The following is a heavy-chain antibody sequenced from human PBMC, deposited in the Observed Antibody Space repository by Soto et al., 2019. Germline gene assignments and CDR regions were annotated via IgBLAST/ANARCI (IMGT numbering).Heavy chain of an antibody. D-gene: IGHD1-7*01. CDR1: GGSFSGYY. CDR2: INHSGST. Sequence: KPSETLSLTCAVYGGSFSGYYWSWIRQPPGKGLEWIGEINHSGSTNYNPSLKSRVTISVDTSKNQFSLKLSSVTAADTAVYYCERPGQSPYNWNYGFEYWGQGTLVTVSS. J-gene: IGHJ4*02. V-gene: IGHV4-34*01. CDR3: ERPGQSPYNWNYGFEY.